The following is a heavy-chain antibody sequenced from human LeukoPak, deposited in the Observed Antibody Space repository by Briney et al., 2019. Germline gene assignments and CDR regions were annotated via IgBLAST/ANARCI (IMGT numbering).Heavy chain of an antibody. D-gene: IGHD6-13*01. J-gene: IGHJ4*02. CDR1: GYTFTSYD. V-gene: IGHV1-8*01. CDR3: ARVLYQQVVYYLGY. Sequence: GASVKVSCKASGYTFTSYDINWVRQATGQGLEWMGWMNPNSGNTGYAQKFQGRVTMTRNTSISTAYMELSRLRSDDTAVYYCARVLYQQVVYYLGYWGQGTLVTVSS. CDR2: MNPNSGNT.